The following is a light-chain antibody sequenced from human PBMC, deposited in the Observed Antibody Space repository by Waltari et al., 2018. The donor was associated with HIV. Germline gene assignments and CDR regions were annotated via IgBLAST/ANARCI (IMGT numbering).Light chain of an antibody. CDR2: GAS. Sequence: EIVLTQSPGTLSLSPGERATLSCRASQSVNRSDLAWYQQKPGQAPRLLIYGASSRATGTPDRFSGSGSGTDFTLTSNRLEPEDFAVYYCQQYDGSSTFGGGTKVEIK. CDR3: QQYDGSST. V-gene: IGKV3-20*01. CDR1: QSVNRSD. J-gene: IGKJ4*01.